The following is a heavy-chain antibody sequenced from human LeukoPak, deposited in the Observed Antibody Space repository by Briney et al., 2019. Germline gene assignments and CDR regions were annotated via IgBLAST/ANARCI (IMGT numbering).Heavy chain of an antibody. CDR1: GFTFNMYW. CDR2: INKDGSDK. Sequence: GGSLLLSCAASGFTFNMYWMTWGRQAPGKGLESVAYINKDGSDKYYVDSVKGRFTVSRDNAKNSLYLQMNSLRAEDTAVYYCARDAGYGGNSDYWGQGTLVTVSS. CDR3: ARDAGYGGNSDY. D-gene: IGHD4-23*01. J-gene: IGHJ4*02. V-gene: IGHV3-7*01.